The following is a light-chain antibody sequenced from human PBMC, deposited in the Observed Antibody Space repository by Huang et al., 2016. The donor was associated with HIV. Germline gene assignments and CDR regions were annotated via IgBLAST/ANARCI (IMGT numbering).Light chain of an antibody. Sequence: DIQMTQSPSTLSASVGDRVTVTCRASQSISRSLAWYQQKPGKAPKLLIVDASSLESGVPSTFSGSGSGTEFTLTITSLQPDYFATYYCQQYDSYPYTFGQGTRVEIK. CDR2: DAS. J-gene: IGKJ2*01. CDR1: QSISRS. V-gene: IGKV1-5*01. CDR3: QQYDSYPYT.